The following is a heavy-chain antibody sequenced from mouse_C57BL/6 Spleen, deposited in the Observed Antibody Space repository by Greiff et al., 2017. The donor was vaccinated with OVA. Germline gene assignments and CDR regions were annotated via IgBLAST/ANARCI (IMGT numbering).Heavy chain of an antibody. CDR3: AREGGYYGSSAFAY. CDR1: GYTFTSYW. CDR2: IYPGSGST. J-gene: IGHJ3*01. V-gene: IGHV1-55*01. D-gene: IGHD1-1*01. Sequence: QVQLQQPGAELVKPGASVKMSCKASGYTFTSYWITWVKQRPGQGLEWIGDIYPGSGSTNYNEKFKSKATLTVDTSSSTAYMQLSSLTSEDSAVYYCAREGGYYGSSAFAYWGQGTLVTVSA.